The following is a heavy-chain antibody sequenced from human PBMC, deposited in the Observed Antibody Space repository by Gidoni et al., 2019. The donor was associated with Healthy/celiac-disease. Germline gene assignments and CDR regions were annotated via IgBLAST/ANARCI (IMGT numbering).Heavy chain of an antibody. D-gene: IGHD6-19*01. CDR1: GFTFDDYA. V-gene: IGHV3-9*01. CDR3: AKEMGSGWFSSFDY. Sequence: EVQLVDSGGGLVQPGRSLRLSCAASGFTFDDYAMHGVRQAPGKGLEWVSGISWNSGSIGYADSVKGRFTISRDNAKNSLYLQMNSLRAEDTALYYCAKEMGSGWFSSFDYWGQGTLVTVSS. CDR2: ISWNSGSI. J-gene: IGHJ4*02.